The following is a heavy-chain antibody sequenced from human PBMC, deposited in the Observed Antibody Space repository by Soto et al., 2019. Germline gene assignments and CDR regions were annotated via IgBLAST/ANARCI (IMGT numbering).Heavy chain of an antibody. CDR2: ISYDGNNK. Sequence: QVQLVESGGGVVQPGRSLRLSCAASGFTFSSYGMHWVRQAPGKGLEWVAVISYDGNNKYYADSVKGRFTISRDNSKNTLYLQMNSLRAEDTAVYYCAKDPKGFTAMGVYYYGMDVWGQGTTVTVSS. D-gene: IGHD5-18*01. J-gene: IGHJ6*02. CDR3: AKDPKGFTAMGVYYYGMDV. CDR1: GFTFSSYG. V-gene: IGHV3-30*18.